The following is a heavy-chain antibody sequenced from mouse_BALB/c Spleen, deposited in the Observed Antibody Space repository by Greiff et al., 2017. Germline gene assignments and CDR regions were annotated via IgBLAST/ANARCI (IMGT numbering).Heavy chain of an antibody. Sequence: VQLVESGPELVKPGASVKMSCKASGYTFTDYVISWVKQRTGQGLEWIGEIYPGSGSTYYNEKFKGKATLTADKSSNTAYMQLSSLTSEDSAVYFCARCYYGYWYFDVWGAGATVTVSS. J-gene: IGHJ1*01. V-gene: IGHV1-77*01. D-gene: IGHD1-1*01. CDR1: GYTFTDYV. CDR3: ARCYYGYWYFDV. CDR2: IYPGSGST.